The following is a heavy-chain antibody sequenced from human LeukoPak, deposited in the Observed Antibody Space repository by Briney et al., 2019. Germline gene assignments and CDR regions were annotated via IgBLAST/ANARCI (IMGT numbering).Heavy chain of an antibody. V-gene: IGHV4-39*07. J-gene: IGHJ5*02. D-gene: IGHD3-16*01. CDR1: GDSIRRSDFY. Sequence: SETLSLTCTVSGDSIRRSDFYWGWIRQPPGKEMQWVGSIHYTGSTYTNPSLNSRVTISVDTSKNQFSLKLTSVAAADTAVYYCVRDPSYASSNWFDPWGQGTLVTVSS. CDR2: IHYTGST. CDR3: VRDPSYASSNWFDP.